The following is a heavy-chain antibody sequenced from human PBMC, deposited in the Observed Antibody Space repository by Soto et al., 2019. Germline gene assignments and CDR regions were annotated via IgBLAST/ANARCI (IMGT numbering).Heavy chain of an antibody. CDR3: ARATGFSRFDY. J-gene: IGHJ4*02. CDR2: ISSSSSTI. Sequence: PGGSLRLSCAASGFTFSSYSMNWVRQAPGKGLEWVSYISSSSSTIYYADSVKGRFTISRDNAKNSLYLQMNSLRAEDTAVYYCARATGFSRFDYWGQGTLVTVSS. V-gene: IGHV3-48*01. CDR1: GFTFSSYS. D-gene: IGHD4-17*01.